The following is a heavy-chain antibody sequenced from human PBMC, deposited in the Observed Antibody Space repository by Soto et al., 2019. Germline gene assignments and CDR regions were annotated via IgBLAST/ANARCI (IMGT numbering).Heavy chain of an antibody. J-gene: IGHJ6*02. Sequence: PGGSLRLSCEASGFNFSNFEMNWVRQAPGKGLEWLSYISRSSSFIYSTDSVKGRFTISRDNAKMSLYLQMNNLRAEDTAVYYCAKGIPDTGGYYYYSMDVWGQGTAVTVSS. CDR1: GFNFSNFE. CDR2: ISRSSSFI. V-gene: IGHV3-48*03. CDR3: AKGIPDTGGYYYYSMDV. D-gene: IGHD5-18*01.